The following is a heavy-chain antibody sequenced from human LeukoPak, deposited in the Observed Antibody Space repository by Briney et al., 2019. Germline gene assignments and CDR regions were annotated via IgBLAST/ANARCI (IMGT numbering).Heavy chain of an antibody. CDR1: GFTLSSYS. V-gene: IGHV3-21*01. J-gene: IGHJ4*02. CDR2: ISSSSSYI. CDR3: ARGSVAAYFDY. D-gene: IGHD6-19*01. Sequence: GGSLRLSCAASGFTLSSYSMNWVRQAPGKGLEWVSSISSSSSYIYYADSVKGRFTISRDNAKNSLYLQMNSLRAEDTAVYYCARGSVAAYFDYWGQGTLVTVSS.